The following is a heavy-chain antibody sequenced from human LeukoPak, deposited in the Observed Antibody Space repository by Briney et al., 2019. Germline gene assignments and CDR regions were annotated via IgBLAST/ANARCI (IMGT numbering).Heavy chain of an antibody. D-gene: IGHD2-2*01. V-gene: IGHV4-34*01. CDR1: GASVSRDNNY. CDR2: INHSGST. CDR3: ARGQSDVVVPSLYYYYMDV. Sequence: SSETLSLTCTVSGASVSRDNNYWSWIRQPPGKGLEWIGEINHSGSTNYNPSLKSRVTISVDTSKNQFSLKLSSVTAADTAVYYRARGQSDVVVPSLYYYYMDVWGKGTTVTVS. J-gene: IGHJ6*03.